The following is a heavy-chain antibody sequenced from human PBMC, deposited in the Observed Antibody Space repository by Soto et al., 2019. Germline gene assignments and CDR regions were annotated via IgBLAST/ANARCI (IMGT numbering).Heavy chain of an antibody. CDR2: ISSSGSTV. V-gene: IGHV3-48*03. J-gene: IGHJ4*02. D-gene: IGHD3-3*01. CDR3: ARKGVAFDY. Sequence: PGGSLRLSCAASGFTFSSYEMNWVRQAPGKGLEWVSYISSSGSTVFYADSVKGRFTISRDNAKNTLYLQMNSLRAEDTAVYYCARKGVAFDYWGQGALVTVSS. CDR1: GFTFSSYE.